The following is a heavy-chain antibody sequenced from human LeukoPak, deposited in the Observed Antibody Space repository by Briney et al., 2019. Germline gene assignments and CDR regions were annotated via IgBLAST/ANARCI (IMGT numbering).Heavy chain of an antibody. V-gene: IGHV4-59*12. J-gene: IGHJ4*02. D-gene: IGHD2-15*01. CDR2: IYYSGST. Sequence: SETLSLTCTVSGGSISSYYWSWIRQPPGKGLEWIGSIYYSGSTYYNPSLKSRVTISVDTSKNQFSLKLSSVTAADTAVYYCARARVVVVAAHYFDYWGQGTLVTVSS. CDR1: GGSISSYY. CDR3: ARARVVVVAAHYFDY.